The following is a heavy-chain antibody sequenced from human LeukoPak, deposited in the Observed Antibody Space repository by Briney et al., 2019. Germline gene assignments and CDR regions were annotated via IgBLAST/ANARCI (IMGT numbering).Heavy chain of an antibody. CDR1: GFTFSSYS. D-gene: IGHD4-17*01. CDR3: AKGGASVTRYVDY. V-gene: IGHV3-30*18. CDR2: MSNSGENT. J-gene: IGHJ4*02. Sequence: PGGSLRLSCEASGFTFSSYSMQWVRQTPGKGLEWVCIMSNSGENTFYGEAVKGRFTISRDNSQNTLYLQMNSLRPEDTAVYYCAKGGASVTRYVDYWGQGTLVTVSS.